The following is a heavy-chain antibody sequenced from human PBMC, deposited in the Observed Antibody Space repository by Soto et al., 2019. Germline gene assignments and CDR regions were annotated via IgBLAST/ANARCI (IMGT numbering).Heavy chain of an antibody. D-gene: IGHD3-16*01. CDR3: ARDLYIGGYYGMDV. Sequence: PSETLSLTCTVSGGSISIYYWSWIRQPPGKGLEWIGYIYYSGSTNYNPSLKSRVTISVDTSKNQFSLKLSSVTAADTAVYYCARDLYIGGYYGMDVWAQGTTVTSP. CDR2: IYYSGST. V-gene: IGHV4-59*01. CDR1: GGSISIYY. J-gene: IGHJ6*02.